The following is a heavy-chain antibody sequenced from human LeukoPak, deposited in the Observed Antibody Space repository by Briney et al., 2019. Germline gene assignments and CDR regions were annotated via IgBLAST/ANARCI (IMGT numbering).Heavy chain of an antibody. V-gene: IGHV3-7*01. CDR3: ARDSTYCSGGGCYSDDAFDI. CDR1: RFALNDYG. D-gene: IGHD2-15*01. CDR2: IKQDGSEK. Sequence: GGSLRLSCIGSRFALNDYGMHWVRQAPGKGLEWVANIKQDGSEKYYVDSVKGRFTISRDNAKNSLYLQMNSLRAEDTAVYYCARDSTYCSGGGCYSDDAFDIWGQGTMVSVSS. J-gene: IGHJ3*02.